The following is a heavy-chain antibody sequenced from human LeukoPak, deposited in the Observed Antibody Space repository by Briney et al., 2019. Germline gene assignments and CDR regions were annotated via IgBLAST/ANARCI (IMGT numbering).Heavy chain of an antibody. Sequence: SETLSLTCAVYGGSFSGYYWSWIRQPPGKGLEWIGEINHSGSTNYNPSLKSRVTISVDTSKNQFSLKLSSVTAADTAVYYCARDDIFPNWFDPWGQGTLVTVSP. D-gene: IGHD3-9*01. CDR2: INHSGST. V-gene: IGHV4-34*01. CDR3: ARDDIFPNWFDP. J-gene: IGHJ5*02. CDR1: GGSFSGYY.